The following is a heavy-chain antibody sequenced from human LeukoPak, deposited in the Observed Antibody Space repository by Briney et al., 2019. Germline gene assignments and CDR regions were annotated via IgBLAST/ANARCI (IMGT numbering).Heavy chain of an antibody. CDR3: ATITSMRVVLIS. V-gene: IGHV3-23*01. CDR1: GFTFSSFD. Sequence: GGSLRLSCAASGFTFSSFDMTWVRQAPGKGLEWVSTISVSATNTYYADSVKGRFTISRDNSKNTLYMQMNSLRADDTAVYYCATITSMRVVLISWGQGTLVTVSS. J-gene: IGHJ5*02. D-gene: IGHD3-22*01. CDR2: ISVSATNT.